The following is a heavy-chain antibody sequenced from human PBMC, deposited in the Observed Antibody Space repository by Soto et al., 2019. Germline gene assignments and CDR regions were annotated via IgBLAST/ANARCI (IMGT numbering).Heavy chain of an antibody. D-gene: IGHD5-18*01. CDR3: ARDRGDTYGLGAYYFYY. CDR2: IFYSGST. Sequence: QVQLQESGPGLVKPSETLSLTCTVSGGSISSDYWSWIRQPPGKGLEWIGNIFYSGSTNYNPSLKSRVTISVDTAKKQFSLKLSSVTAADTAVYYCARDRGDTYGLGAYYFYYWGHGTLVTVSS. J-gene: IGHJ4*01. V-gene: IGHV4-59*01. CDR1: GGSISSDY.